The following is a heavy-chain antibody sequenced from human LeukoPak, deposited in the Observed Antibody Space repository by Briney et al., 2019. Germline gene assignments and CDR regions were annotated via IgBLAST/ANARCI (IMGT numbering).Heavy chain of an antibody. Sequence: GASVKVSCKASGGTFSSYAISWVRQAPGQGLEWMGGIIPIFGTANYAQKFQGRVTITADESTSTAYMELSSLRSEDTAVYYCARDPNYYDSSGPGSDAFDIWGQGTMVTVSS. CDR1: GGTFSSYA. CDR3: ARDPNYYDSSGPGSDAFDI. D-gene: IGHD3-22*01. V-gene: IGHV1-69*13. CDR2: IIPIFGTA. J-gene: IGHJ3*02.